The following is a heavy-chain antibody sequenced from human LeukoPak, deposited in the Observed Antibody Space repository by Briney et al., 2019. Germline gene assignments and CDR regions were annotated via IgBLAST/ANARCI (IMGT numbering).Heavy chain of an antibody. V-gene: IGHV3-74*01. D-gene: IGHD3-3*01. Sequence: PGGSLRLSCAASGFTFSSYWMHWVRQAPGKGLVWVSRINSDGSSTSYADSVKGRFTISRDNAKNTLYLQMNSLRAEDTAVYYCATVPLSPYYDCWSGYWNYGMDVWGQGTTVTVSS. CDR1: GFTFSSYW. CDR3: ATVPLSPYYDCWSGYWNYGMDV. J-gene: IGHJ6*02. CDR2: INSDGSST.